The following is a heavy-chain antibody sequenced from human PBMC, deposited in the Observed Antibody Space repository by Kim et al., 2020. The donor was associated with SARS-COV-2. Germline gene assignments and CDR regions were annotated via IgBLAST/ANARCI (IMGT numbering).Heavy chain of an antibody. J-gene: IGHJ4*02. D-gene: IGHD2-2*02. V-gene: IGHV3-64*01. CDR1: GFTISSYA. CDR2: ISSNGGST. CDR3: ARVGIVVVPAAISWAHFDY. Sequence: GGSLRLSCAASGFTISSYAMHWVRQAPGKGLEYVSAISSNGGSTYYANSVKGRFTISRDNSKNTLYLQMGSLRAEDMAVYYCARVGIVVVPAAISWAHFDYWGQGTLVTVSS.